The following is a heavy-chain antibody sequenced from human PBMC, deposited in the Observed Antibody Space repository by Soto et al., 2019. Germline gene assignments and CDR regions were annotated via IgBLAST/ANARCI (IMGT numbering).Heavy chain of an antibody. D-gene: IGHD3-22*01. CDR3: ARPTYYYDSSGPPAY. CDR1: GGSISSYY. Sequence: PLEILSLTCTVSGGSISSYYWSWIRQPPGKGLEWIGYIYYSGSTNYNPSLKSRVTISVDNAKNSLYLQMNSLRAEDTAVYYCARPTYYYDSSGPPAYWGQGTLVTVSS. J-gene: IGHJ4*02. CDR2: IYYSGST. V-gene: IGHV4-59*12.